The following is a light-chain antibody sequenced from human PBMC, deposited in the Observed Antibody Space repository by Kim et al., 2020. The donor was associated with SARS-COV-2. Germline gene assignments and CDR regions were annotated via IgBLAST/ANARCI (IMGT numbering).Light chain of an antibody. CDR3: MQAVQAPVT. Sequence: ASIACRSSRRLLYSSGYTYLEWYLQKRGQSPQLLIYLASKRASGVPDRLSGSGSGTDFTLKISRVEAEDVGVYYCMQAVQAPVTFGQGARLEIK. V-gene: IGKV2-28*01. CDR1: RRLLYSSGYTY. CDR2: LAS. J-gene: IGKJ5*01.